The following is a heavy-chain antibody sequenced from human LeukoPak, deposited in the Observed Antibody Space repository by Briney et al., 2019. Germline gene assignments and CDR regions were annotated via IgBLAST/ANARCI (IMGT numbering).Heavy chain of an antibody. J-gene: IGHJ6*03. CDR2: IYYSGST. CDR3: ARVSVHSSVLVYYYYMDV. D-gene: IGHD6-19*01. V-gene: IGHV4-59*01. CDR1: GGSISSYY. Sequence: SETLSLTCTVSGGSISSYYWSWIRQPPGKGLEWIGYIYYSGSTNYNPSLKSRVTISVDTSKNQFSLKLSSVTAADTAVYYCARVSVHSSVLVYYYYMDVWGKGTTVTVSS.